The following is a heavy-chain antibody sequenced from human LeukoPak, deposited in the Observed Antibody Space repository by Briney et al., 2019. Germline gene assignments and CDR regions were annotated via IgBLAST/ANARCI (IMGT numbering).Heavy chain of an antibody. V-gene: IGHV3-23*01. D-gene: IGHD1-26*01. Sequence: GGSLRLSCAAFGFTFSSYAMIWVRQAPGKGLEWVSTISSSGDSTYYADSVKGRFTISRDNSKNTLYLQMNSLRAEDTAVYFCAKGYSGSYSAFDYWGQGTLVTVSS. J-gene: IGHJ4*02. CDR3: AKGYSGSYSAFDY. CDR2: ISSSGDST. CDR1: GFTFSSYA.